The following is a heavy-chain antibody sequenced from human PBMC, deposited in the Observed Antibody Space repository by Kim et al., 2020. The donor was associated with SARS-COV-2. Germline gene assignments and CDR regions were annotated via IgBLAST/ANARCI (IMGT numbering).Heavy chain of an antibody. V-gene: IGHV3-21*01. J-gene: IGHJ6*02. CDR3: ARDFITIFGVVTYYYYGMDV. Sequence: GGSLRLSCAASGFTFSSYSMNWVRQAPGKGLEWVSSISSSSSYIYYADSVKGRFTISRDNAKNSLYLQMNILRAEDTAVYYCARDFITIFGVVTYYYYGMDVWGQGTTVTVSS. CDR1: GFTFSSYS. D-gene: IGHD3-3*01. CDR2: ISSSSSYI.